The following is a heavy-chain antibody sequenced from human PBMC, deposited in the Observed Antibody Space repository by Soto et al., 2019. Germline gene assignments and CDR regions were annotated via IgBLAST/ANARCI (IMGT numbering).Heavy chain of an antibody. CDR3: GRDTYYYDSSGPIYGLDV. Sequence: SETLALTCTVSGGSISSYYWSWIRQPPGKGLEWIGYIYYSGSTNYNPSLKSRVTISVDTSKNQFSLKLSSVTAADTAVYYCGRDTYYYDSSGPIYGLDVWGQGTTVTVSS. J-gene: IGHJ6*02. D-gene: IGHD3-22*01. CDR2: IYYSGST. V-gene: IGHV4-59*01. CDR1: GGSISSYY.